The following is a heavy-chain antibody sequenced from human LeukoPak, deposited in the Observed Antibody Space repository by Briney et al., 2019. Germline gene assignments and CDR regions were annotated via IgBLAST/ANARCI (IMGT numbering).Heavy chain of an antibody. CDR1: GYTFTSYG. D-gene: IGHD3-10*01. V-gene: IGHV1-18*01. CDR2: ISAYNGNT. Sequence: ASVKVSCKASGYTFTSYGISWVRQAPGQGLEWMGWISAYNGNTNYAQKLQGRVTMTTDTSTSTAYMELRSLRSDDTAVYYCARGHGSGSYRYYYYYYMDVWGKGTTVTISS. CDR3: ARGHGSGSYRYYYYYYMDV. J-gene: IGHJ6*03.